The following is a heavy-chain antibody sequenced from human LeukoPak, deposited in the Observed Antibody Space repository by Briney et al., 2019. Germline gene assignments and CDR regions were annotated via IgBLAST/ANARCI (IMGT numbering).Heavy chain of an antibody. CDR1: GFTVSSNY. V-gene: IGHV3-53*01. D-gene: IGHD4-17*01. J-gene: IGHJ4*02. Sequence: PGGSLRLSCAASGFTVSSNYMSWVRQAPGKGLEWVSVIYSGGSTDYADSVKGRSTISRDNSENTLHLQMNSLRAEDTAVYYCARIPKTTYFDYWGQGTLVTVSS. CDR2: IYSGGST. CDR3: ARIPKTTYFDY.